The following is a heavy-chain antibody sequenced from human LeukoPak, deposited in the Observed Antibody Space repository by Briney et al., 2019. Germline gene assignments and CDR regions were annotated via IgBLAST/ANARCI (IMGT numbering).Heavy chain of an antibody. V-gene: IGHV1-24*01. J-gene: IGHJ3*02. CDR1: GYTLTELS. Sequence: ASVKVSCKVSGYTLTELSMHWVRQAPGKGLEWMGGFDPEDGETIYAQKFQGRVTMTEDTSTDTAYMELSSLRSEDTAVYYCATLPPRGELGGGAFDIWGQGTMVTVSS. CDR2: FDPEDGET. CDR3: ATLPPRGELGGGAFDI. D-gene: IGHD1-26*01.